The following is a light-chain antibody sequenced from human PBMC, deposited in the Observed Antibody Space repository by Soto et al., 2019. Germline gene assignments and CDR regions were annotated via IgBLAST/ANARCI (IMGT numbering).Light chain of an antibody. V-gene: IGKV3-11*01. J-gene: IGKJ5*01. CDR1: RSVITF. CDR3: QQRRGWSSLT. Sequence: EIVLTQSPATLSLAPRERSPLSCIASRSVITFLAWYQQKPGQAPRLLIHDASNRATGIPARFSGSGSGTDFTLTISSLEPEDFAVYYCQQRRGWSSLTFGKGTRLEI. CDR2: DAS.